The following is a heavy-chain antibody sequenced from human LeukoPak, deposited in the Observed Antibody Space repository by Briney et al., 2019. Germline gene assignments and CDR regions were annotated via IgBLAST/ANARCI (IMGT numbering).Heavy chain of an antibody. CDR3: ARDRDYYDSSNFDY. V-gene: IGHV3-30*04. CDR2: ISYDGSNK. CDR1: GFTFSSYA. Sequence: GGSLRLSCAASGFTFSSYAMHWVRQAPGKGLEWVAVISYDGSNKYYADSVKGRFTISRDSSKNTLYLQMNSLRAEDTAVYYCARDRDYYDSSNFDYWGQGTLVTVSS. D-gene: IGHD3-22*01. J-gene: IGHJ4*02.